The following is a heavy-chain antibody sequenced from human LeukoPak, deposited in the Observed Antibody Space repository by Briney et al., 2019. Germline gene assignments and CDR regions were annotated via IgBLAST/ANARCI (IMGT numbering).Heavy chain of an antibody. V-gene: IGHV4-59*01. CDR1: GGSIGTYY. J-gene: IGHJ4*02. CDR2: IYYSGST. CDR3: AREADGRYYFDY. Sequence: SETLSLTCTVSGGSIGTYYWSWIRQPPGKGLEWIGFIYYSGSTSYNPSLKGRVTISVDTSRNQFSLKLSSVTAADTAVYYCAREADGRYYFDYWGQGTLVTVSS. D-gene: IGHD5-24*01.